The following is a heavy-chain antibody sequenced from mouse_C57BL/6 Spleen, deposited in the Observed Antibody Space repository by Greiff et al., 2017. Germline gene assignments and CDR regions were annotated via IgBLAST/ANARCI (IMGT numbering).Heavy chain of an antibody. J-gene: IGHJ4*01. D-gene: IGHD1-1*01. CDR3: ARYYDGPYAMDY. CDR2: ISSGSSTI. V-gene: IGHV5-17*01. CDR1: GFTFSDYG. Sequence: EVMLVESGGGLVKPGGSLKLSCAASGFTFSDYGMHWVRQAPEKGLEWVAYISSGSSTIYYADTVKGRFTISGDNAKNTLYLQMTSLRSEDTAVYYCARYYDGPYAMDYWGQGTSVTVSS.